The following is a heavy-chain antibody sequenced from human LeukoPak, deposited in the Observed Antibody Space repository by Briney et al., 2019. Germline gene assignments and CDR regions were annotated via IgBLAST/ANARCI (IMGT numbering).Heavy chain of an antibody. D-gene: IGHD4-17*01. V-gene: IGHV1-69*04. CDR3: ARGMTTVTTYYYYGMDV. CDR2: IIPILGIA. Sequence: SVKVSCKASGGTFSSYAISWVRQAPGQGLEWMGRIIPILGIANYAQKFQGRVTITADKSTSTAYMELSSLRSEDTAVYYCARGMTTVTTYYYYGMDVWGQGPRSPSP. CDR1: GGTFSSYA. J-gene: IGHJ6*02.